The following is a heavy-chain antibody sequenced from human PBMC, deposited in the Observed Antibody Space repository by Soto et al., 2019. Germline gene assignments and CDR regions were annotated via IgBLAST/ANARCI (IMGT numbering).Heavy chain of an antibody. D-gene: IGHD3-10*01. CDR1: GFPITDYY. CDR2: ISSVGTTT. J-gene: IGHJ6*02. V-gene: IGHV3-11*01. Sequence: GGSLRLSCGASGFPITDYYMSWIRQAPGKGLEWVSHISSVGTTTYYADSVKGRFSISMDNAKNSLYLQMDSLRAEDTAVYYCARDQEGSGSHWLGYNYYAMDVWGQGTTVNAP. CDR3: ARDQEGSGSHWLGYNYYAMDV.